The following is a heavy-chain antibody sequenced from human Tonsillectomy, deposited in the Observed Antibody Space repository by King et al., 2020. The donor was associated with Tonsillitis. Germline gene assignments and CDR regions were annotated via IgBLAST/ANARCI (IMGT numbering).Heavy chain of an antibody. CDR2: INHSGST. V-gene: IGHV4-34*01. J-gene: IGHJ3*02. Sequence: VQLQQWGAGLLKPSETLSLTCAVYGGSFSGYYWSWIRQPPGKGLEWIGEINHSGSTNYNPSLKSRVTISVDTSKNQFSLKLSSVTAADTAVYYCARVGEYYDILTGYHTGAFDIWGQGTMVTVSS. CDR3: ARVGEYYDILTGYHTGAFDI. CDR1: GGSFSGYY. D-gene: IGHD3-9*01.